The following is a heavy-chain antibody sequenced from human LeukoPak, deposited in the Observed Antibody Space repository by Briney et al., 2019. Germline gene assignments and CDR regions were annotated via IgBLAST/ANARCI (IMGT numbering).Heavy chain of an antibody. CDR3: ARLSITGTLLDY. Sequence: PSETLSLTCAVYGGSFSGYYWSWIRQPPGKGLEWIGETNHSGSTNYNPSLKSRVTISVDTSKNQFSLKLSSVTAADTAVCYCARLSITGTLLDYWGQGTLVTVSS. V-gene: IGHV4-34*01. D-gene: IGHD1-7*01. J-gene: IGHJ4*02. CDR2: TNHSGST. CDR1: GGSFSGYY.